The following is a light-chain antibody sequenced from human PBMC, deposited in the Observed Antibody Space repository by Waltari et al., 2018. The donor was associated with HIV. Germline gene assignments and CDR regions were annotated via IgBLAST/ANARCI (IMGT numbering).Light chain of an antibody. CDR2: DVT. V-gene: IGLV2-14*03. J-gene: IGLJ2*01. Sequence: QSALTQPASVSGCPGQSITISCPGTRSAVDGCNYVSWYQQHPGKAPKLMVYDVTIRPSGVSNRFSGSKSGNTAFLTISGLQAEDEADYYCSSYTTSRTVVFGGGTKLTVL. CDR1: RSAVDGCNY. CDR3: SSYTTSRTVV.